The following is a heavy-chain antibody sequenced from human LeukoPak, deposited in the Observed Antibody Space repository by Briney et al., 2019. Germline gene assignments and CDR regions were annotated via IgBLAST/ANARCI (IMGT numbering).Heavy chain of an antibody. J-gene: IGHJ4*02. CDR1: GGSMTITTYY. D-gene: IGHD1-26*01. CDR2: IYSSGST. V-gene: IGHV4-39*07. Sequence: PSETLSLTCSVSGGSMTITTYYWVWIRQPPGKGLEWIGSIYSSGSTYYNPSLKSRVTMSIDTSKSQFSLKLTSVTAADTAVYYCAREPATYSGSHWGQGTLVTV. CDR3: AREPATYSGSH.